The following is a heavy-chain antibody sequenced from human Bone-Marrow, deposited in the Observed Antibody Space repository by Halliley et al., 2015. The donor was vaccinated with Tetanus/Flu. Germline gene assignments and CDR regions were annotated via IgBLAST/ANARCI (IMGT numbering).Heavy chain of an antibody. Sequence: WVSSITGIGNYVSYADSVKGRFTISRDNARNSLFLQMNNRSAEDAAVYYCARALSGSYSSFGQWGQGTLVPVSS. D-gene: IGHD1-26*01. J-gene: IGHJ4*02. V-gene: IGHV3-21*01. CDR3: ARALSGSYSSFGQ. CDR2: ITGIGNYV.